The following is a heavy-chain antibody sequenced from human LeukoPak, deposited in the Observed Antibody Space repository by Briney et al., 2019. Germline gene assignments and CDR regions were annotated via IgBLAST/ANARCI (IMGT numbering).Heavy chain of an antibody. J-gene: IGHJ4*02. V-gene: IGHV4-31*03. Sequence: SETLSLTCTVSGASISSGGYYWSWIRQHPGKGLEWIGYINYSGSTYYNPSLKSRLSISVDTSKNQFSLKLSSVTAADTAVFYCARSLGGTSGYFAYWGQGTLVTVSS. CDR2: INYSGST. D-gene: IGHD2-8*01. CDR1: GASISSGGYY. CDR3: ARSLGGTSGYFAY.